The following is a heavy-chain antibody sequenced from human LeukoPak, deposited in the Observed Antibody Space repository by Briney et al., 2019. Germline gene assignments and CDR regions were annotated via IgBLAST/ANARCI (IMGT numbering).Heavy chain of an antibody. V-gene: IGHV3-30*02. D-gene: IGHD3-10*01. CDR1: GFTFSSYG. CDR2: IRYDGSNK. Sequence: PGGSLRLSCAASGFTFSSYGMHWVRQAPGKGLEWGAFIRYDGSNKYYADSVKGRLTISRDNSKNTLYLQMNSLRAEDTAVYYCAKDSVWFGEFPEYYFDYWGQGTLVTVSS. J-gene: IGHJ4*02. CDR3: AKDSVWFGEFPEYYFDY.